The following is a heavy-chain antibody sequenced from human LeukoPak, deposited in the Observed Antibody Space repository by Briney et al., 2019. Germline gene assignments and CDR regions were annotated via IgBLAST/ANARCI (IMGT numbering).Heavy chain of an antibody. D-gene: IGHD2-21*02. J-gene: IGHJ4*02. V-gene: IGHV3-15*01. CDR1: GFTFSNAW. CDR2: IKSKTDGGTT. Sequence: GGSLRLSGAASGFTFSNAWMSWVRQAPGKGLEWVGRIKSKTDGGTTDYAAPVKGRFTISRDDSKNTLYLQMNSLKTEDTAVYYCTTDRNCSGDCYSFGNVDYWGQGTLVTVSS. CDR3: TTDRNCSGDCYSFGNVDY.